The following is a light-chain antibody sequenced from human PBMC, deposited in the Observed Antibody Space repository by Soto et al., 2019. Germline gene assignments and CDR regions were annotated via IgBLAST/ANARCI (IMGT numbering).Light chain of an antibody. CDR1: QLFSSN. CDR2: DAS. J-gene: IGKJ5*01. V-gene: IGKV3-11*01. Sequence: EIVMMQSPATLSVSPGESVTLSCRASQLFSSNLAWYQHKPGQAPRLLIYDASTRAPGIPARFSGRGSGADFALTISSLEPEDFAVYYCQQRSDSITFGQGTRLEIK. CDR3: QQRSDSIT.